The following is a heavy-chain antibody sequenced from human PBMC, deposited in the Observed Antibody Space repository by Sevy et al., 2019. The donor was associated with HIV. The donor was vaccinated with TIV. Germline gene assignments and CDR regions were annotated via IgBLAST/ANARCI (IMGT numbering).Heavy chain of an antibody. CDR1: GGSISSSSYY. CDR3: ASLDYGDYDAFDI. V-gene: IGHV4-39*01. J-gene: IGHJ3*02. CDR2: IYYSGST. D-gene: IGHD4-17*01. Sequence: SDTLSLTCTVSGGSISSSSYYWGWIRQPPGKGLEWIGSIYYSGSTYYNPSLKSRVTISVDTSKNQFSLKLSSVTAADTAVYYCASLDYGDYDAFDIWGQGTMVTVSS.